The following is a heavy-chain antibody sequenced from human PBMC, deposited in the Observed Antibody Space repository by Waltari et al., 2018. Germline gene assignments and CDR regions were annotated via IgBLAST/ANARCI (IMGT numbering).Heavy chain of an antibody. V-gene: IGHV1-69*01. Sequence: QVQLVQSGAEVKKPGSSVKVSCKASGGTFSSYAISWVRQAPGQGLGWMGGIIPICCTANNAQKFQGRVTITADDSTSTAYMELSSLRSEDTAVDYCARGWGWNPNWFDPWGQGTLVTVSS. CDR3: ARGWGWNPNWFDP. J-gene: IGHJ5*02. CDR1: GGTFSSYA. CDR2: IIPICCTA. D-gene: IGHD1-1*01.